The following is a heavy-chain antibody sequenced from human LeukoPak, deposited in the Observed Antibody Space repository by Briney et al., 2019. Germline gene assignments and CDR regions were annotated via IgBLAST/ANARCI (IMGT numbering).Heavy chain of an antibody. CDR2: IYYTVTT. CDR1: GGSISSYY. D-gene: IGHD3-22*01. J-gene: IGHJ6*03. CDR3: ARGYYDSSGYYYLPYYYYYMDV. Sequence: SETLSLTYTVSGGSISSYYWGWIRQPPGKGLEWIGSIYYTVTTYYSPSLKSRVTISVDTSKNQFSLKLSSVTAADTAVYYCARGYYDSSGYYYLPYYYYYMDVWGKGTTVTVSS. V-gene: IGHV4-39*01.